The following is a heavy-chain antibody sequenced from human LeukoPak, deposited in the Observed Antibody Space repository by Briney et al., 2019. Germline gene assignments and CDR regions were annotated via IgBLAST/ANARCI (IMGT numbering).Heavy chain of an antibody. Sequence: GGSLRLSCAASGFTFSIYSLNWVRQAPWKGLEWVSSISSTSGYIYYADSVKGRFTISRDNAKNSLYLQMNSLRAEDTAVYYCAKDADFWSGYYGSHNWFDPWGQGTLVTVSS. CDR3: AKDADFWSGYYGSHNWFDP. D-gene: IGHD3-3*01. J-gene: IGHJ5*02. CDR1: GFTFSIYS. CDR2: ISSTSGYI. V-gene: IGHV3-21*01.